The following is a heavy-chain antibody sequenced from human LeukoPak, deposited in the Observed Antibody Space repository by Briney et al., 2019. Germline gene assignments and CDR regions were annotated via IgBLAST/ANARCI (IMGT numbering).Heavy chain of an antibody. J-gene: IGHJ4*02. CDR2: ISSSGSTI. Sequence: GGSLRLSCAASGFTFSSYEMNWVRQAPGKGLEWVSYISSSGSTIYYADSVKGRFTISRDNAKNSLYLQMNSLRAEDTAVYYCARDPDYDILTGYSYYFDYWGQGTLVTVSS. D-gene: IGHD3-9*01. V-gene: IGHV3-48*03. CDR3: ARDPDYDILTGYSYYFDY. CDR1: GFTFSSYE.